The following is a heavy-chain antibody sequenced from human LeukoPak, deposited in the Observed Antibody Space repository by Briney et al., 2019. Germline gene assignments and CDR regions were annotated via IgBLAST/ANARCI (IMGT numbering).Heavy chain of an antibody. J-gene: IGHJ4*02. CDR2: VYTGDNT. V-gene: IGHV3-53*01. D-gene: IGHD2-2*01. CDR3: ARDREAGTSASRFDY. CDR1: GFIFNNYG. Sequence: GGSLRLSCAASGFIFNNYGMHWVRQAPGKGLEWVSVVYTGDNTYYAGSVKGRFTISRDNSKNTLYLQMNSLRAEDTAVYYCARDREAGTSASRFDYWGQGTLVTVSS.